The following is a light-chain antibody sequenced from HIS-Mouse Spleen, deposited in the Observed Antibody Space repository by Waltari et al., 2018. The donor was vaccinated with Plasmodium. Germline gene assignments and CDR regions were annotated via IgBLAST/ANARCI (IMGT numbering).Light chain of an antibody. V-gene: IGKV3-15*01. CDR2: GAS. CDR3: QQYNNWSFT. Sequence: EIVMTQSPATLSVSPGESAPLSCRASQSVSSNLAWYQPKPGQAPRLLIYGASTRATGIPARFSGSGSGTEFTLTISSLQSEDFAVYYCQQYNNWSFTFGPGTKVDIK. J-gene: IGKJ3*01. CDR1: QSVSSN.